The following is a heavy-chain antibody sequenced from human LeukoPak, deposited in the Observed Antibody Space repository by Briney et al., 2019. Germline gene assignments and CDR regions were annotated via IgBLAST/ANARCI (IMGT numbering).Heavy chain of an antibody. CDR3: ARFRDYVDY. J-gene: IGHJ4*02. CDR2: ISYDGSNK. V-gene: IGHV3-30-3*01. CDR1: GFTFRNYV. Sequence: GGSLGLSCAASGFTFRNYVIHWVRQAPGKGLEWVAVISYDGSNKYYADSVKGRFTISRDNSKNTLYLQMNSLRAEDTAVYYCARFRDYVDYWGQGTLVTVSS.